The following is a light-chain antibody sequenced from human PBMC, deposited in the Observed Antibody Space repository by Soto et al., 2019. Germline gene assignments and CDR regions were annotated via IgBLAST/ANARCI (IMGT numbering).Light chain of an antibody. Sequence: QSVLTQPPSASGSPGQSVTISCTGTSSDVGGYNYVSWYQQHPGKAPKLMICEVTKRPSGVPDRFSGSKSGNTASLTVSGLQAEDEADYYCSSYAGSNNFVFVTGTKVTVL. J-gene: IGLJ1*01. CDR1: SSDVGGYNY. CDR3: SSYAGSNNFV. CDR2: EVT. V-gene: IGLV2-8*01.